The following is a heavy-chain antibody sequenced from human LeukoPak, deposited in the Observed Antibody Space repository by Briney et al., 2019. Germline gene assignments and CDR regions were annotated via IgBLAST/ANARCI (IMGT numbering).Heavy chain of an antibody. CDR1: GYTFTGYY. V-gene: IGHV1-2*06. J-gene: IGHJ4*02. CDR2: INPNSGGA. D-gene: IGHD5-18*01. CDR3: ARERNVDTAMVSEFDY. Sequence: ASVKVSCKASGYTFTGYYMHWVRQAPGQGLEWMGRINPNSGGANYAQKFQGRVTMTRDTSISRAYMELSRLRSDDTAVYYCARERNVDTAMVSEFDYWGQGTLVTVSS.